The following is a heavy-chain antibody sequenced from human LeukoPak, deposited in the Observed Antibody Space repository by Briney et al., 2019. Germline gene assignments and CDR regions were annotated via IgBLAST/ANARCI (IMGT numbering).Heavy chain of an antibody. J-gene: IGHJ6*02. CDR3: AKSMAAYYYYGMDV. V-gene: IGHV3-23*01. Sequence: PGGSLRLSCAASGFTFTKHAMTWVRQAPGKGPEWVSGISGSGGSTYRADSVKGRFTISRDNSKNTLYLQMNSLRAEDTAVYYCAKSMAAYYYYGMDVWGQGTTVTVSS. D-gene: IGHD5-24*01. CDR2: ISGSGGST. CDR1: GFTFTKHA.